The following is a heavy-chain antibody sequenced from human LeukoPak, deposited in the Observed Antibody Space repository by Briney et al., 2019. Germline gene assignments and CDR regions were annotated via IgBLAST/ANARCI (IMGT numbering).Heavy chain of an antibody. V-gene: IGHV1-18*01. CDR1: GYNFVKYG. J-gene: IGHJ4*02. CDR2: ISAVNGDA. CDR3: ASDYKSSCSGATCLYFDY. D-gene: IGHD2-15*01. Sequence: ASVKVSCKTSGYNFVKYGVSWVRQAPGQGLEWMGWISAVNGDANSAHKFRGRLSMTMDTSTSTAYMELRSLRSDDTALYFCASDYKSSCSGATCLYFDYWGQGTLVTVSS.